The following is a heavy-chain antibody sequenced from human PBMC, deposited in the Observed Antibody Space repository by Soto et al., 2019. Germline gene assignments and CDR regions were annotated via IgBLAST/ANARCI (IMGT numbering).Heavy chain of an antibody. CDR1: GFTFSSYG. CDR2: IWYDGSNK. J-gene: IGHJ1*01. D-gene: IGHD3-22*01. Sequence: GGSLRLSCAASGFTFSSYGMHWVRQAPGKGLEWVAVIWYDGSNKYYADSVKGRFTISRDNSKNTLYLQMNSLRAEDTAVYYCARDTYYDSSGYYYGYFQPWGQGT. V-gene: IGHV3-33*01. CDR3: ARDTYYDSSGYYYGYFQP.